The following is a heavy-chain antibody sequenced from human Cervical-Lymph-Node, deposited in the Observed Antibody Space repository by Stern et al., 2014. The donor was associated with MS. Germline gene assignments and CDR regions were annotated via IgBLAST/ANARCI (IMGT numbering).Heavy chain of an antibody. CDR3: ARDTGTSSGKSFDF. CDR1: GGTLSNYA. J-gene: IGHJ4*02. D-gene: IGHD1-14*01. V-gene: IGHV1-69*01. CDR2: IIPIFGTS. Sequence: VQLVESGPEVRKPGSSVKVSCQASGGTLSNYAISWVRQAPGQGLEWMGGIIPIFGTSNYAQKFQDRGRITADEYTSTAYMEMYSVRYEDTAVYYCARDTGTSSGKSFDFWGQGTLVTVSS.